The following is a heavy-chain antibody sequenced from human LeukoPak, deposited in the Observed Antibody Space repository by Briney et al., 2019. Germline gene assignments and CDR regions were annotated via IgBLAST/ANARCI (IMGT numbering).Heavy chain of an antibody. Sequence: MSSQTLSLTCTVSGASITSGFYYWTWIRQPAGKGLEWIGHIYTTGTTNYNPSLQGRVTISLDTSKNQFSLRLSSVTAADTAVYYCARAEGRSGYYPHFDYWGQGTLVTVSS. CDR1: GASITSGFYY. D-gene: IGHD3-22*01. CDR3: ARAEGRSGYYPHFDY. V-gene: IGHV4-61*09. J-gene: IGHJ4*02. CDR2: IYTTGTT.